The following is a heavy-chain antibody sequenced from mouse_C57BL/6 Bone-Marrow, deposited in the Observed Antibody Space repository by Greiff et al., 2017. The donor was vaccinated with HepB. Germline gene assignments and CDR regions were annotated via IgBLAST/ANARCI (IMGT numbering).Heavy chain of an antibody. CDR1: GFNIKDDY. D-gene: IGHD2-1*01. J-gene: IGHJ4*01. CDR2: IDPENGDT. CDR3: INYGNFYAMDY. V-gene: IGHV14-4*01. Sequence: EVQRVESGAELVRPGASVKLSCTASGFNIKDDYMHWVKQRPEQGLEWIGWIDPENGDTEYASKFQGKATITADTSSNTAYLQLSSLTSEDTAVYYCINYGNFYAMDYWGQGTSVTVSS.